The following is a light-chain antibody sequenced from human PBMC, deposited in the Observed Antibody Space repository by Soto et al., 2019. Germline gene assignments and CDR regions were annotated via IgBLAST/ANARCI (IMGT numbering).Light chain of an antibody. CDR1: QSVDRRS. CDR2: GIS. CDR3: QQYHNSRT. J-gene: IGKJ1*01. V-gene: IGKV3-20*01. Sequence: IVLTQSPGTLSLSPGERATLSCRASQSVDRRSLAWYQQKPGQPPRLLIFGISNRATGIPDRFSGSGSAADFTLTISGLEPEDFAVYYCQQYHNSRTFGQGTKVEIK.